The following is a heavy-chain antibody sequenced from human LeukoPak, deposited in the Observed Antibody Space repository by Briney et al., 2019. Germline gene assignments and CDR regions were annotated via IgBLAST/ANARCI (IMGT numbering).Heavy chain of an antibody. J-gene: IGHJ4*02. D-gene: IGHD6-6*01. CDR1: GFTFSSYW. Sequence: GGSLRLSCAASGFTFSSYWMSWVRQAPGKGLEWVANIKQDGSEKYYVDSVKGRFTISRDNAKNSLYRQMNSLRAEDTAVYYCARGVIAATKYYFDYWGQGTLVTVSS. V-gene: IGHV3-7*04. CDR2: IKQDGSEK. CDR3: ARGVIAATKYYFDY.